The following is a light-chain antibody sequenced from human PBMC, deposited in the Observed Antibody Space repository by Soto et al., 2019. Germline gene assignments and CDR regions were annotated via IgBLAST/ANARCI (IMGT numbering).Light chain of an antibody. CDR2: EVN. Sequence: QSALTQPPSASGSPGQSVAISCTGTSSDVGGYNYVSWYQQHPGKAPKLMIYEVNMRPSGVPDRFSGSKSGNTASLTVSGLQAEDEADYYCSSYAGSSNVFGTGTKVTV. J-gene: IGLJ1*01. CDR3: SSYAGSSNV. V-gene: IGLV2-8*01. CDR1: SSDVGGYNY.